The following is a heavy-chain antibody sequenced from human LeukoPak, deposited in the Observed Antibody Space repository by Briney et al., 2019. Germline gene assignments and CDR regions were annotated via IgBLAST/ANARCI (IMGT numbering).Heavy chain of an antibody. CDR2: ISLSGYT. V-gene: IGHV4-4*02. CDR1: GGSITTTNY. CDR3: SRESGPYSPFGH. Sequence: SGSLSLTCGVSGGSITTTNYWSSVRQSPGRGLEWIGEISLSGYTGFNPSLRGRVTMSLDESKNHLSLTLTSVTAADTAIYYCSRESGPYSPFGHWGQGSLVTVTT. D-gene: IGHD1-26*01. J-gene: IGHJ4*02.